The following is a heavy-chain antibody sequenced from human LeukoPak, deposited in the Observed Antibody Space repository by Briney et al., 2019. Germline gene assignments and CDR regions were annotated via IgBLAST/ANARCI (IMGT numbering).Heavy chain of an antibody. CDR1: GYSFTSHW. J-gene: IGHJ4*02. CDR3: ARGDNSGWYFFDY. Sequence: GESLKISCKASGYSFTSHWIGWVRQMPGKGLEWMGIIYPGDSDTRYSPSFQGQVTISADKSISTAYLQLSTLQAPDTAMYYCARGDNSGWYFFDYWGQGTLVTVSS. D-gene: IGHD6-19*01. V-gene: IGHV5-51*01. CDR2: IYPGDSDT.